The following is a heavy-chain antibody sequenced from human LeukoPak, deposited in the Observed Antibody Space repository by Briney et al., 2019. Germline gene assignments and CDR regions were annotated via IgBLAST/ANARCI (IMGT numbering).Heavy chain of an antibody. D-gene: IGHD3-10*01. CDR1: GGSFSGYY. CDR2: INHSGST. V-gene: IGHV4-34*01. J-gene: IGHJ4*02. Sequence: PSETLSLTCAVYGGSFSGYYWSWIRQPPGKGLEWIGEINHSGSTNHNPSLKSRVTISVDTSKNQFSLKLSSVTAADTAVYYCARDGYYGSGRLDYWGQGTLVTVSS. CDR3: ARDGYYGSGRLDY.